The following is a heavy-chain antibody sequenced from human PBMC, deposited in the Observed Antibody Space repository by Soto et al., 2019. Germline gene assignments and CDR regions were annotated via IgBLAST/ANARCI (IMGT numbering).Heavy chain of an antibody. D-gene: IGHD3-3*01. CDR1: GFTFSSYA. CDR3: AKDGGGITIFGVVPRFPNFDY. J-gene: IGHJ4*02. V-gene: IGHV3-23*01. CDR2: ISGSGGST. Sequence: GGSLRLSCAASGFTFSSYAMSWVRQAPGKGLEWVSAISGSGGSTYYADSVKGRFTISRDNSKNTLYLQMNSLRAEDTAVYYCAKDGGGITIFGVVPRFPNFDYWGQGTLVTVSS.